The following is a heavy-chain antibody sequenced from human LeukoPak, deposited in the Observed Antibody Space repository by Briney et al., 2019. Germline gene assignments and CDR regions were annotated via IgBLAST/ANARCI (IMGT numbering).Heavy chain of an antibody. CDR2: ISGSGHDI. CDR1: GFTFSDSY. J-gene: IGHJ4*02. V-gene: IGHV3-11*01. CDR3: ARASGRGGIAAAYDY. D-gene: IGHD6-13*01. Sequence: GGSLRLSCAASGFTFSDSYMTWVRQAPGKGVEWVAYISGSGHDINYSDSVKGRFTISRDNAKNSLYLQMNSLRAEDTAVYYCARASGRGGIAAAYDYWGQGTLVTVSS.